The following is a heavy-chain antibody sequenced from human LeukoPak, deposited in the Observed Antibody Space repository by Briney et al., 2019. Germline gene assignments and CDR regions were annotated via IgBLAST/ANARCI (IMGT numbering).Heavy chain of an antibody. CDR3: ASWPGGWYGEDS. CDR2: IYGGGST. Sequence: GGSLRLSCAVTGLTVSSNFMSWVRQAPGKGLGWVSVIYGGGSTYYADSVKGRFTISRDTPKNTLYLQMNSLRVEDTAVYYCASWPGGWYGEDSWGQGTLVTVSS. J-gene: IGHJ4*02. CDR1: GLTVSSNF. V-gene: IGHV3-53*01. D-gene: IGHD6-19*01.